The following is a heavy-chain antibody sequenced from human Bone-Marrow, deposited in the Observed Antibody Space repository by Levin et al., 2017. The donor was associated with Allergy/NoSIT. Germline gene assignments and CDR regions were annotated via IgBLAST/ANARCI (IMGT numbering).Heavy chain of an antibody. Sequence: GASVKVSCEASGFTFRNHDMHWVRQPTGKPLEWVSAIGTAGDTYYSGSVRGRFAISREDGKNSLYLQMNTLTAGDTAIYYCARGGQPQDDSGPTPLDAFNLWGQGTVVTVSS. J-gene: IGHJ3*01. CDR2: IGTAGDT. V-gene: IGHV3-13*01. CDR3: ARGGQPQDDSGPTPLDAFNL. D-gene: IGHD3-22*01. CDR1: GFTFRNHD.